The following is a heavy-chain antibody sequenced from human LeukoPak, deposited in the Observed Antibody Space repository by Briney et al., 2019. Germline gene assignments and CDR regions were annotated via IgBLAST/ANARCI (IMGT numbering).Heavy chain of an antibody. Sequence: SETLSLTCAVYGGSFSGYYWSWIRQPPGKGLEWIGEINHSGSTNYNPSLKSRVTISVDTSKNQFSLKLSSVTAADTAVYYCARGKRGKGLKTYYYDSSCYWPTDYWGQGTLVTVSS. J-gene: IGHJ4*02. CDR3: ARGKRGKGLKTYYYDSSCYWPTDY. CDR2: INHSGST. CDR1: GGSFSGYY. D-gene: IGHD3-22*01. V-gene: IGHV4-34*01.